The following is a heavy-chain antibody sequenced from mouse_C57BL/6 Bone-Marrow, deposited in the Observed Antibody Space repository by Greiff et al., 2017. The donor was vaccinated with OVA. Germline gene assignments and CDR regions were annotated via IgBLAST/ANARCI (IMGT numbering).Heavy chain of an antibody. CDR3: ATNWDALFAY. CDR2: IYPRSGNT. CDR1: GYTFTSYG. V-gene: IGHV1-81*01. D-gene: IGHD4-1*01. Sequence: QVQLQQSGAELARPGASVKLSCKASGYTFTSYGISWVKQRTGQGLEWIGEIYPRSGNTYYNEKFKGKATLTADKSSSTAYMELRSLTSEDSAVYFCATNWDALFAYWGQGTLVTVSA. J-gene: IGHJ3*01.